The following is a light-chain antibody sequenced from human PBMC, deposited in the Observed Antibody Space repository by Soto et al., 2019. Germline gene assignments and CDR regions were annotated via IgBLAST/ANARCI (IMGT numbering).Light chain of an antibody. J-gene: IGKJ1*01. CDR3: LQDYNYPWT. CDR1: RYIRSD. Sequence: IQMTQSPSSLSASVGDRVTITCRASRYIRSDLSWYQQRPGQAPKVLIYAASSSQSGVPSRFSGSGSGTDFTLTISSLQPEDFATYYCLQDYNYPWTFGQGTKVDIK. V-gene: IGKV1-6*01. CDR2: AAS.